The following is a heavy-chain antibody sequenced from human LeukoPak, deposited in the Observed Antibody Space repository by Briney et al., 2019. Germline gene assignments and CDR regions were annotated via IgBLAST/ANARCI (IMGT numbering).Heavy chain of an antibody. D-gene: IGHD6-19*01. J-gene: IGHJ3*01. CDR1: GGSVSTIDYY. V-gene: IGHV4-39*07. Sequence: SETLSLTCTVSGGSVSTIDYYWGWIRQPPGKGLEWIGSVYYSGSTYYNAPLKSRVTISVDTSKNQFSLKLSAVTAADTAMYYCAREDAVSSDDAFDLWGQGTMVTVS. CDR2: VYYSGST. CDR3: AREDAVSSDDAFDL.